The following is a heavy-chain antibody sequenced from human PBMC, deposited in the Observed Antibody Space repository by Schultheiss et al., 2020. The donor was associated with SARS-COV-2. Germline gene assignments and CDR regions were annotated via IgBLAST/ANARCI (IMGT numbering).Heavy chain of an antibody. CDR1: GGSISSYY. D-gene: IGHD4-17*01. Sequence: SETLSLTCTVSGGSISSYYWSWIRQPPGKGLEWIGYISYSGSTNYNPSLKSRVTISVDTSKNQFSLKLSSVTAADTAVYYCARGRLDHAVTTTNYYFDYWGQGTLVTVSS. CDR3: ARGRLDHAVTTTNYYFDY. J-gene: IGHJ4*02. CDR2: ISYSGST. V-gene: IGHV4-59*12.